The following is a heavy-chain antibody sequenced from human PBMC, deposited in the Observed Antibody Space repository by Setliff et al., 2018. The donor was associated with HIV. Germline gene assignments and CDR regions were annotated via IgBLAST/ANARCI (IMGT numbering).Heavy chain of an antibody. CDR2: VDPDDGET. Sequence: ASVKVSCKASEYTFVDYYMHWVQQAPGKGLEWMGRVDPDDGETIYAEKFQDRLTITADASTDTTYMELSSLRPEDTAVYYCVIVPLYENVYDNIWGSYRPLDYWGQGTLVTVSS. J-gene: IGHJ4*02. CDR3: VIVPLYENVYDNIWGSYRPLDY. D-gene: IGHD3-16*02. CDR1: EYTFVDYY. V-gene: IGHV1-69-2*01.